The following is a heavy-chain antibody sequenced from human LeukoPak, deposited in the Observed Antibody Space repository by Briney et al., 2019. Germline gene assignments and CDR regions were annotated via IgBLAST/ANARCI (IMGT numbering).Heavy chain of an antibody. CDR2: IYGGGST. J-gene: IGHJ4*02. Sequence: GGSLRLSCAASGFTVSSNYMSWVRQAPGKGLEWVSVIYGGGSTYYADSVKGRFTISRDNSKNTLYLQMNSLRAEDTAVYYCARDAPRTYYYDSSGYLPLNFDYWGQGTLVTVSS. D-gene: IGHD3-22*01. V-gene: IGHV3-53*01. CDR1: GFTVSSNY. CDR3: ARDAPRTYYYDSSGYLPLNFDY.